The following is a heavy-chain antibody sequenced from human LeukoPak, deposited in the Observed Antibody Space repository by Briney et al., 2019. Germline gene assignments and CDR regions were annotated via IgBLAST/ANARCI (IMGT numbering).Heavy chain of an antibody. Sequence: SETLSLTCAVYGGSFSGYYWSWIRQPPGKGLEWIGEINHSGSTNYNPSLKSRVTISVDTSKNRFSLRVRSVTAADTAVYYCVRPRSRLAWFDPWGQGTLVTVSS. CDR2: INHSGST. D-gene: IGHD6-19*01. V-gene: IGHV4-34*01. CDR1: GGSFSGYY. J-gene: IGHJ5*02. CDR3: VRPRSRLAWFDP.